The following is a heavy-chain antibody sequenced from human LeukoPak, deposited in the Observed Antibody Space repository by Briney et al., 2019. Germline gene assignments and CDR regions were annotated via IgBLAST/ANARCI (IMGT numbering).Heavy chain of an antibody. CDR3: AKGLKTAVGPYKGYHYYMDV. J-gene: IGHJ6*03. V-gene: IGHV3-23*01. D-gene: IGHD5-18*01. CDR1: GFTFSNYA. Sequence: GGSLRLSCAASGFTFSNYAMSWVRQAPGKGLEWVSTINDRGIATYYADSVKGRFTISRDNSKNTLSLQVSSLRAEDAAIYYCAKGLKTAVGPYKGYHYYMDVWGKGTTVTVSS. CDR2: INDRGIAT.